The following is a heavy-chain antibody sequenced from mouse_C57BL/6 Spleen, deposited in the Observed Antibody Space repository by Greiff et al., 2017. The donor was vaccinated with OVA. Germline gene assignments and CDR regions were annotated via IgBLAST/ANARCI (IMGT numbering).Heavy chain of an antibody. CDR2: ISSGSSTN. CDR1: GFTFSDYG. J-gene: IGHJ2*01. CDR3: ARAIPYDYDGYFDY. V-gene: IGHV5-17*01. D-gene: IGHD2-4*01. Sequence: EVKLVESGGGLVKPGGSLKLSCAASGFTFSDYGMHWVRQAPEKGLEWVAYISSGSSTNYYADTVKGRFTISRDNAKNTLFLQMTSLRSEDTAMYDGARAIPYDYDGYFDYGGQGTTLTVSS.